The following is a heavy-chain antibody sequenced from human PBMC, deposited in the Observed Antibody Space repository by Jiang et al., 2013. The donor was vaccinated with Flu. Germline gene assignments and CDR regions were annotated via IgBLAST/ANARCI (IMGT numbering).Heavy chain of an antibody. D-gene: IGHD6-13*01. V-gene: IGHV4-4*02. Sequence: GSGLVKPSGTLSLTCAVSGGSIISGNWWSWVRQPPGKGLEWIGEIHHSGSTNYNPSLQSRATILVDKSKNQFSLKLNSVTAADTAVYYCARDYKESGYRSRTGSPFDYWGQGTLVTVSS. CDR1: GGSIISGNW. J-gene: IGHJ4*02. CDR3: ARDYKESGYRSRTGSPFDY. CDR2: IHHSGST.